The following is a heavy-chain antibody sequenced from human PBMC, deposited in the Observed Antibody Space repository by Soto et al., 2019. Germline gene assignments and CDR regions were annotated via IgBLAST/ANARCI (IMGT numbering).Heavy chain of an antibody. V-gene: IGHV1-3*01. D-gene: IGHD6-19*01. CDR3: ARLRIGGNSGWYYFDY. CDR1: GYTFTSYA. CDR2: INAGNGNT. J-gene: IGHJ4*02. Sequence: VKVSCKASGYTFTSYAMHWVRQAPGQRLEWTGWINAGNGNTKYSQKFQGRVTITRDTSASTAYMELSSLRSEDTAVYYCARLRIGGNSGWYYFDYWGQGTLVTVSS.